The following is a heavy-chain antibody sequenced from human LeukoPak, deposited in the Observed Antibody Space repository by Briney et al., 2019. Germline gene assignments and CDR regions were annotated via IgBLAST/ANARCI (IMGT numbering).Heavy chain of an antibody. CDR3: TRWYGSGSYYNGGSDY. CDR1: GFTFGDYA. V-gene: IGHV3-49*03. Sequence: GGSLRLSCTASGFTFGDYAMSWFRQAPGKGLEWVGFIRSKAYGGTTEYAASVKGRFTISRDDSKSIAYLQMNSLKTEDTAVYYCTRWYGSGSYYNGGSDYWGQGTLVTVSS. J-gene: IGHJ4*02. CDR2: IRSKAYGGTT. D-gene: IGHD3-10*01.